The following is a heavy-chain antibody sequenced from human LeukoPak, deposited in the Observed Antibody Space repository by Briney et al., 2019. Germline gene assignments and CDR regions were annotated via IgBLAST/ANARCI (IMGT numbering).Heavy chain of an antibody. Sequence: PSETLSLTYAVYGGSFSGYYWSWIRQPPGKGLEWIGYIYYSGSTYYNPSLKSRVTISVDTSKNQFSLKLSSVTAADTAVYYCARVGQQKLLSDWDERLGLFDYWGQGTLVTVSS. CDR2: IYYSGST. D-gene: IGHD3-10*01. J-gene: IGHJ4*02. CDR1: GGSFSGYY. V-gene: IGHV4-30-4*01. CDR3: ARVGQQKLLSDWDERLGLFDY.